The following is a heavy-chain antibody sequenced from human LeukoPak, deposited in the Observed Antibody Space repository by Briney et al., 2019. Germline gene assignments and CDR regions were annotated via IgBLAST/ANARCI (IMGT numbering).Heavy chain of an antibody. Sequence: PGGSLILSCAASGFTVSTNYMSWVRQAPGKGLEWVAIIWYDGSNKYYGDSVKGRFTISRDNSKNTLYLQMNSLRAEDTAVYYCARDVGTIPATETGGWFDPWGQGTLVTVSS. J-gene: IGHJ5*02. CDR3: ARDVGTIPATETGGWFDP. V-gene: IGHV3-33*08. CDR2: IWYDGSNK. D-gene: IGHD1-26*01. CDR1: GFTVSTNY.